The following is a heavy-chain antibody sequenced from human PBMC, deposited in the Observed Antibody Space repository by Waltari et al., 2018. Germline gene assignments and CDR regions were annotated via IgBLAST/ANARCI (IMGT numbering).Heavy chain of an antibody. Sequence: EVQLVESGGGLVQPGGSLKLSCAASGFTFSGSAMHWVRQASGKGLEWVCRIRSKANSYATAYAASVKGRFTISRDDSKNTAYLQMNSLKTEDTAVYYCTRQGDYWGQGTLVTVSS. V-gene: IGHV3-73*01. CDR1: GFTFSGSA. CDR2: IRSKANSYAT. J-gene: IGHJ4*02. CDR3: TRQGDY.